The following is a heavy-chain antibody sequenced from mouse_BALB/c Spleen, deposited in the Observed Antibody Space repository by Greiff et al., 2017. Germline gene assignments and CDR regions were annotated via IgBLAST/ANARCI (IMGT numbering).Heavy chain of an antibody. D-gene: IGHD1-1*01. CDR3: ARHLYYGSSWWFAY. V-gene: IGHV5-12-2*01. J-gene: IGHJ3*01. Sequence: DVMLVESGGGLVQPGGSLKLSCAASGFTFSSYTMSWVRQTPEKRLEWVAYISNGGGSTYYPDTVKGRFTISRDNAKNTLYLQMSSLKSEDTAMYYCARHLYYGSSWWFAYWGQGTLVTVSA. CDR1: GFTFSSYT. CDR2: ISNGGGST.